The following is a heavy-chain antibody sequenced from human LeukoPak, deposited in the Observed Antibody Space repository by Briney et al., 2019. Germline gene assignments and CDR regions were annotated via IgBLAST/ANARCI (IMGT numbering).Heavy chain of an antibody. Sequence: PGRSLRLSCAVSGFTLSDYGMHWIRQAPDKGLEWVAMISHDGGAKYYGDSVKGRLTISRDNSDNTLYLQMNSLRVEDTAVYYCARDWGSSGWYNWFDPWGQGILVTVSS. V-gene: IGHV3-30*03. CDR2: ISHDGGAK. J-gene: IGHJ5*02. D-gene: IGHD3-16*01. CDR1: GFTLSDYG. CDR3: ARDWGSSGWYNWFDP.